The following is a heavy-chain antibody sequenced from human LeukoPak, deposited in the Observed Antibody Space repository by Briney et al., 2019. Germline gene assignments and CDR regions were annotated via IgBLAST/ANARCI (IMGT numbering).Heavy chain of an antibody. CDR1: GFTVSSNY. J-gene: IGHJ3*02. V-gene: IGHV3-11*01. CDR3: AKGSKQLVGIDAFDI. Sequence: GGSLRLSCAASGFTVSSNYMSWVRQAPGKGLEWVSYISSSGSTIYYADSVKGRFTISRDNAKNSLYLQMNSLRAEDMALYYCAKGSKQLVGIDAFDIWGQGTMVTVSS. D-gene: IGHD6-6*01. CDR2: ISSSGSTI.